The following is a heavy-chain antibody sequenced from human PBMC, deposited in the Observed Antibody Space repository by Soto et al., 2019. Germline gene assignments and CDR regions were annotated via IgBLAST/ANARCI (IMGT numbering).Heavy chain of an antibody. CDR2: IKQDGSEK. CDR1: GFTFSSYW. Sequence: GGSLRLSCAASGFTFSSYWMSWVRQAPGKGLEWVANIKQDGSEKYYVDSVKGRFTISRDNAKNSLYLQMNSLRAEDTAVYYCARDRSAYCSGGSCYSDYWGQGTLVTVSS. CDR3: ARDRSAYCSGGSCYSDY. D-gene: IGHD2-15*01. J-gene: IGHJ4*02. V-gene: IGHV3-7*01.